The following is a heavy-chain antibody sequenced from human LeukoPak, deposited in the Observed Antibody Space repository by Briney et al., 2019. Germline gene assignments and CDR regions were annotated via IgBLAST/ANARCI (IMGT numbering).Heavy chain of an antibody. CDR2: INQDGSEK. J-gene: IGHJ4*02. D-gene: IGHD6-13*01. Sequence: PGGSLSLSCAPSAFTLSGYWMNWVRQAPGKGPEWVANINQDGSEKQYVDSVKGRFTISRDNAKNSLFLQMNSLRVEDTAVFYCARDGFVGAADYWGQGTLVTVSS. CDR3: ARDGFVGAADY. CDR1: AFTLSGYW. V-gene: IGHV3-7*01.